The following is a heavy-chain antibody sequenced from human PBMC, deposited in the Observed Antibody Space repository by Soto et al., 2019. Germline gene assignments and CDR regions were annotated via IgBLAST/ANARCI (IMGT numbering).Heavy chain of an antibody. CDR1: GDSISGSNW. CDR3: ARVSACGSSCYRDFDV. J-gene: IGHJ2*01. Sequence: QVQLQESGPGLVKPSGTLSLTCDVSGDSISGSNWWSWVRQSPGKGLEWIGEIYYTGETNHNPSLKSRVTISVDKSKNQFSLKMTSVTAADTAVYFCARVSACGSSCYRDFDVWGRGTLVTFSS. D-gene: IGHD6-13*01. CDR2: IYYTGET. V-gene: IGHV4-4*02.